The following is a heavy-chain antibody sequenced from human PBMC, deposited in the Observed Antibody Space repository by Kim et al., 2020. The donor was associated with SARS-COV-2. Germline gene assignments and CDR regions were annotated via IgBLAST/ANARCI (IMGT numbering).Heavy chain of an antibody. Sequence: VGFLRLSCTAAGFTFSSYTMHCVRVPLGNGLDVVAMISFDGNKEYFADSLKGRLRMSIDPSPPLLFLPFTHLTTSDTAVYFCARRGMVASAMDVWGLGTT. D-gene: IGHD2-8*01. J-gene: IGHJ6*02. CDR2: ISFDGNKE. CDR3: ARRGMVASAMDV. CDR1: GFTFSSYT. V-gene: IGHV3-30*04.